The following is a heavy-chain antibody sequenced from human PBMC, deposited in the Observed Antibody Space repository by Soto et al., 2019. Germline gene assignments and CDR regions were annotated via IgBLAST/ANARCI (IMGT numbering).Heavy chain of an antibody. V-gene: IGHV3-30*18. CDR3: AKSALGYCSGGSCYVLSGLDY. J-gene: IGHJ4*02. CDR2: ISYDGSNK. Sequence: GGSLRLSCAASGFTFSSYGMHWVRQAPGKGLEWVAVISYDGSNKYYADSVKGRFTISRDNSKNTLYLQMNSLRAEDTAVYYCAKSALGYCSGGSCYVLSGLDYWGQGTLVTVSS. CDR1: GFTFSSYG. D-gene: IGHD2-15*01.